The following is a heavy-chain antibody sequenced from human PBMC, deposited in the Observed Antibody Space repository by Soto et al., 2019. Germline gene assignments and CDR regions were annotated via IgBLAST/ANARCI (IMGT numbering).Heavy chain of an antibody. CDR2: IYYSGST. CDR3: ARNIGYCSGGSCYGVEEFDY. J-gene: IGHJ4*02. CDR1: GGSISSSSYY. V-gene: IGHV4-39*01. D-gene: IGHD2-15*01. Sequence: QLQLQESGPGLVKPSETLSLTCTVSGGSISSSSYYWGWIRQPPGKGLEWIGSIYYSGSTYYNPSLKSRVTISVDTSKNQFSLKLSSVTAADTAVYYCARNIGYCSGGSCYGVEEFDYWGQGTLVTVSS.